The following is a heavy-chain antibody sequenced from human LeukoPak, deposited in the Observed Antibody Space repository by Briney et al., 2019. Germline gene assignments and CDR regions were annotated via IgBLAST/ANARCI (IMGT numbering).Heavy chain of an antibody. CDR3: ARDYRPGGAMIVVVTPGVDY. V-gene: IGHV3-66*01. CDR2: IYSGGST. D-gene: IGHD3-22*01. J-gene: IGHJ4*02. Sequence: GGSLRLSCAASEFSVGSNYMTWVRQAPGKGLEWVSLIYSGGSTYYADSVKGRFTISRDNSKNTLYLQMNSLRAEDTAVYYCARDYRPGGAMIVVVTPGVDYWGQGTLVTVSS. CDR1: EFSVGSNY.